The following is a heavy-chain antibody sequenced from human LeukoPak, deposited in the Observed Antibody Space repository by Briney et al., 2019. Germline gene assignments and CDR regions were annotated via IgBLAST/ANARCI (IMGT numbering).Heavy chain of an antibody. CDR3: ARVSIAAAGDFDY. CDR1: GFTFSSYW. J-gene: IGHJ4*02. Sequence: GGSLRLSCAASGFTFSSYWMSWVRQAPGKGLEWVANIKQDGSKTYYVDSVKGRFTISRDNAKNSLYLQMNSLRAEDTAVYYCARVSIAAAGDFDYWGQGTLVTVSS. CDR2: IKQDGSKT. D-gene: IGHD6-13*01. V-gene: IGHV3-7*05.